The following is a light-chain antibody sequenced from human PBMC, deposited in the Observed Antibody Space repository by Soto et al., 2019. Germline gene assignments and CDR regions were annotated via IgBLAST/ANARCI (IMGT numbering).Light chain of an antibody. V-gene: IGKV1-5*01. CDR2: DAS. CDR1: QSISSW. Sequence: DIQMTQSPSTLSASVGDRVTITCRASQSISSWLAWYKQKPGKAPKVLIYDASSLESGVPSRFSGSGSGTEFTLTISSLQPDDFATYYCQQYNSYSSFTFGQGTKLESK. CDR3: QQYNSYSSFT. J-gene: IGKJ2*01.